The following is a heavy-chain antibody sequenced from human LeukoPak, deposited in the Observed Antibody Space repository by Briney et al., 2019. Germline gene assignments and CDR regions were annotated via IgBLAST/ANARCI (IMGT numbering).Heavy chain of an antibody. J-gene: IGHJ6*03. D-gene: IGHD1-26*01. CDR2: ISGSGGST. CDR3: AKYSGSYYYYYYMDV. Sequence: PGGSLRLSCAASGFTFSSYAMSWVRQAPGKGLEWVSAISGSGGSTYYADSVKGRFTISRDNSKNTLYLQMNSLRAEDTAVYYCAKYSGSYYYYYYMDVWGKGTTATVSS. CDR1: GFTFSSYA. V-gene: IGHV3-23*01.